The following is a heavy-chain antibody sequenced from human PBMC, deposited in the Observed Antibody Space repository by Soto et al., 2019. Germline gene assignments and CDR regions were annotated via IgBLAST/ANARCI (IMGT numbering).Heavy chain of an antibody. Sequence: ASVTVSCQASGYTFTSYAIHWVRQAPGQRLEWMGWIIADNGNTKYSQKFQGRVTITRDVSANTASLELISLRSEDTAVYYCARGSGSFFPYFNYWSQGTLVTVSS. D-gene: IGHD1-26*01. CDR3: ARGSGSFFPYFNY. CDR2: IIADNGNT. CDR1: GYTFTSYA. J-gene: IGHJ4*02. V-gene: IGHV1-3*01.